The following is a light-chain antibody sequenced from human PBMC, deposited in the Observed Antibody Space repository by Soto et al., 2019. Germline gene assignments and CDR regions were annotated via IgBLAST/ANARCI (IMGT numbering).Light chain of an antibody. V-gene: IGKV3-20*01. CDR2: GAS. CDR3: QQTQT. Sequence: EIVFTQSPGTLSFSPGERATLSCRASQSVSSSYLAWYQQKPGQAPRLLIYGASSRATGIPDRFSGSGSGTDFTLTISRLETEDFAVYYCQQTQTFGQGTKVDNK. CDR1: QSVSSSY. J-gene: IGKJ1*01.